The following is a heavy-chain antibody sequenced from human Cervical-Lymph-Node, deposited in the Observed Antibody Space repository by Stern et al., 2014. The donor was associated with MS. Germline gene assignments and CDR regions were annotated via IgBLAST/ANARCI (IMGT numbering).Heavy chain of an antibody. V-gene: IGHV3-23*01. CDR1: GFTFSRYG. CDR3: AKSSYYGDYYY. J-gene: IGHJ4*02. CDR2: ISGDGGST. D-gene: IGHD4-17*01. Sequence: EVQLLESGGGLVQPGGSLRLSCAASGFTFSRYGMSWVRQAPGKGLEWVSTISGDGGSTYYADSVKGRFTISRDNSKNTLYLQMNSLRADDTAVFYCAKSSYYGDYYYWGQGTLVTVSS.